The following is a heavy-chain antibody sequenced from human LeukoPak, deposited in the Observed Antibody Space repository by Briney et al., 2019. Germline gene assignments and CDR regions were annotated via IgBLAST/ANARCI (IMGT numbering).Heavy chain of an antibody. D-gene: IGHD1-14*01. CDR1: GFTFSSYG. V-gene: IGHV3-30*18. Sequence: GGSLRLSCAASGFTFSSYGMHWVRQAPVKGLEWVAVISYDGSNKYYADSVKGRFTISRDNSKNTLYLQMNSLRAEDTAVYYCAKSHGNFDYWGQGTLVTVSS. CDR2: ISYDGSNK. J-gene: IGHJ4*02. CDR3: AKSHGNFDY.